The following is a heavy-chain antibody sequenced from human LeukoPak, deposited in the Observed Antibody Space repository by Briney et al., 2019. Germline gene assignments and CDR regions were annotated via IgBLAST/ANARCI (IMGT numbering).Heavy chain of an antibody. D-gene: IGHD1-7*01. J-gene: IGHJ5*02. CDR1: GGTFSSYA. CDR3: ARGTGTESLSSWFDP. CDR2: ISPSGGST. Sequence: ASVKVSCKASGGTFSSYAISWVRQAPGQGLEWMGKISPSGGSTTYAQKFQGRVTLTRDMSTSTVYMELSSLRSEDTAVYYCARGTGTESLSSWFDPWGQGTLVTISS. V-gene: IGHV1-46*01.